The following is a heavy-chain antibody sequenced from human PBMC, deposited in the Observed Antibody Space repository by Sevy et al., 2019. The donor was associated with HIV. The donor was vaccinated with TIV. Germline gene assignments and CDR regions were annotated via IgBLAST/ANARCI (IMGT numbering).Heavy chain of an antibody. D-gene: IGHD1-1*01. J-gene: IGHJ1*01. V-gene: IGHV3-30-3*01. CDR1: GFTFTSFS. CDR2: ISYDGSNK. CDR3: ALERLSSNVAEYFQN. Sequence: GGSLRLSCAASGFTFTSFSMHWVRQAPGKRLECVATISYDGSNKYYADFVKGRFTISGDNSKNYLYLQMNSLRAEDTAVYCCALERLSSNVAEYFQNWGQGTLVTVSS.